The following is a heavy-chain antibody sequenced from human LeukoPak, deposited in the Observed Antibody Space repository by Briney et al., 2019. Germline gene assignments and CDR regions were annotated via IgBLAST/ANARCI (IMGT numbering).Heavy chain of an antibody. D-gene: IGHD3-10*01. V-gene: IGHV3-30*03. J-gene: IGHJ4*02. CDR1: GFTFSTYG. CDR2: ITYDGYYK. CDR3: ARDLSPVVRASPMGY. Sequence: GTSLRLSCAASGFTFSTYGMHWVRQAPGKGLEWVALITYDGYYKYYSDSVKGRFTISSDTSKNTLSLQMNSLRAEDTAVYYCARDLSPVVRASPMGYWGQGTPVTVSS.